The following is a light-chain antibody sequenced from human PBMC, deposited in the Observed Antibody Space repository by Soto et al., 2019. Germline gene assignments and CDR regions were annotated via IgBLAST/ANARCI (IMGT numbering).Light chain of an antibody. V-gene: IGLV3-1*01. CDR3: QAWDSSADL. Sequence: YELTQPPSVSVSPGQTAVITCSGDKLGNKYASWYQQKPGQSPVLVIYQDTKRPSGIPERFSGSNSGNTATLTISGTQAMDEADYYCQAWDSSADLFGTGTKLTVL. J-gene: IGLJ1*01. CDR2: QDT. CDR1: KLGNKY.